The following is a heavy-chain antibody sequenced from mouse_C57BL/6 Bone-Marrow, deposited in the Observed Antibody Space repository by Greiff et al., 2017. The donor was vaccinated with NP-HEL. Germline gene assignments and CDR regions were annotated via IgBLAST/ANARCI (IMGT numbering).Heavy chain of an antibody. D-gene: IGHD1-1*01. J-gene: IGHJ1*03. CDR3: VRHPYYGSSGGYFDV. CDR1: GFSFNTYA. V-gene: IGHV10-1*01. CDR2: IRSKSNNYAT. Sequence: EVQRVESGGGLVQPKGSLKLSCAASGFSFNTYAMNWVRQAPGKGLEWVARIRSKSNNYATYYADSVKDRFTISRDDSESMLYLQMNNLKTEDTAMYYCVRHPYYGSSGGYFDVWGTGTTVTVSS.